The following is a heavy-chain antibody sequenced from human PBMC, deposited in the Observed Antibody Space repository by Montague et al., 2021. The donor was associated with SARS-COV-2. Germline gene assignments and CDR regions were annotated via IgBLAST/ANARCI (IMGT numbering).Heavy chain of an antibody. CDR2: TYYRSKWYN. CDR3: TSGREGNYNVMDV. Sequence: CAISGDSVSSNSATWNWVRQSPSRGLEWLGRTYYRSKWYNDCAVSVRGRVTINPDTSKNQFSLQLNSVTPEGTAIYYCTSGREGNYNVMDVWGQGTTVTVSS. V-gene: IGHV6-1*01. D-gene: IGHD1-1*01. J-gene: IGHJ6*02. CDR1: GDSVSSNSAT.